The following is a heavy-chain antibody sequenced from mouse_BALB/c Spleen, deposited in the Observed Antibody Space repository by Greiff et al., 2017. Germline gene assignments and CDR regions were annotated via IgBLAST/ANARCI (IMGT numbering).Heavy chain of an antibody. CDR1: GYSITSDYV. CDR3: ARYDGYYGFAY. CDR2: ISYSGST. D-gene: IGHD2-3*01. V-gene: IGHV3-2*02. Sequence: EVQLQESGPGLVKPSQSLSLTCTVTGYSITSDYVWYWIRQFPGNKLEWMGYISYSGSTSYNPTLKSRISITRDTSKNQFFLQLNSVTTEDTATYYCARYDGYYGFAYWGQGTLVTVSA. J-gene: IGHJ3*01.